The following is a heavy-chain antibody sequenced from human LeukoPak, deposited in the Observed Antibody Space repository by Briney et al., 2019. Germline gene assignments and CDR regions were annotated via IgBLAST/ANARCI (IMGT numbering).Heavy chain of an antibody. Sequence: PGGSLRLSCAISGFIFNTNGMNWVRQSPGKGLEWLATIAGGDESTYYADSVKGRFAISRDNSKNTVFLHMNSLRVDDTAVYYCARGVYWSLDYWGQGTPVTVSS. CDR1: GFIFNTNG. V-gene: IGHV3-23*01. D-gene: IGHD1-1*01. J-gene: IGHJ4*02. CDR3: ARGVYWSLDY. CDR2: IAGGDEST.